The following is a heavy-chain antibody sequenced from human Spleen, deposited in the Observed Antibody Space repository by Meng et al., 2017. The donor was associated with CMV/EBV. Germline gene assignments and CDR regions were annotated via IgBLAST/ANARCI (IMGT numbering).Heavy chain of an antibody. CDR1: RNFFTRHA. Sequence: SVKVSCKAPRNFFTRHAITWVRQAPGQGLEWMGGIIPILGIANYAQKFQGRVTITADKSTSTAYMELSSLRSEDTAVYYCAREELHYYGSGSETNYYYYGMDVWGQGTTVTVSS. CDR2: IIPILGIA. V-gene: IGHV1-69*10. J-gene: IGHJ6*02. D-gene: IGHD3-10*01. CDR3: AREELHYYGSGSETNYYYYGMDV.